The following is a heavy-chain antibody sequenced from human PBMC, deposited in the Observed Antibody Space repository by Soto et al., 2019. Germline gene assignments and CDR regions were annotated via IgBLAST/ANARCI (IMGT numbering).Heavy chain of an antibody. CDR2: ISYDGSNK. CDR1: GFTFSSYG. Sequence: GGSLRLSCAASGFTFSSYGMHWVRQAPGKGLEWVAVISYDGSNKYYADSVKGRFTISRDNSKNTLYLQMNSLRAEDTAVYYCAKDTEGNYYYYYGMDVWGQGTTVTVSS. V-gene: IGHV3-30*18. J-gene: IGHJ6*02. CDR3: AKDTEGNYYYYYGMDV.